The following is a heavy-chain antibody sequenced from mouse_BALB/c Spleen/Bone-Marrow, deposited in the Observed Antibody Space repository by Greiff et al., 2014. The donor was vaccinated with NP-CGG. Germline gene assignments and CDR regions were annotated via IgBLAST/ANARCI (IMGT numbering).Heavy chain of an antibody. D-gene: IGHD1-2*01. Sequence: VQLQESGPGLVAPSQSLSITCTVSGFSLTNYGVHWVRQPPGTGLEWLGVIWADGSTNYNSALMSRLSISKDNSKSQVFFKMNSLQTDDTAMYYCARITTATGAMDYWGQGTSVTVSS. CDR1: GFSLTNYG. CDR2: IWADGST. J-gene: IGHJ4*01. V-gene: IGHV2-9*02. CDR3: ARITTATGAMDY.